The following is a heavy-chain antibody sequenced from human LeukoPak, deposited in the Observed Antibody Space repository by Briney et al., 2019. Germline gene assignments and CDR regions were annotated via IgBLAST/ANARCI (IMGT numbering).Heavy chain of an antibody. J-gene: IGHJ5*02. D-gene: IGHD3-3*01. V-gene: IGHV4-4*07. CDR3: ARDPYLEWLPNWFDP. CDR2: IYTSGST. Sequence: PSETLSLTCTVSGGSISSYYWSWIRQPARKGLEWIGRIYTSGSTNYNPSLKSRVTMSVDTSKNQFSLKLSSVTAADTAVYYCARDPYLEWLPNWFDPWGQGTLVTVSS. CDR1: GGSISSYY.